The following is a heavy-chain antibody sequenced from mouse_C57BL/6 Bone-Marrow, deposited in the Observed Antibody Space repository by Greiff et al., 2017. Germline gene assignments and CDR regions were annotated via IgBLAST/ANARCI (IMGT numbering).Heavy chain of an antibody. V-gene: IGHV8-8*01. Sequence: QVTLKESGPGILQPSQTLSLTCSFSGFSLSTFGMGVGWIRQPSGKGLEWLAHIWWDDDKYYNPALKSRLTISKDTSKNQVFLNIANVDTADTATYYCARIASYYLHWYFDVWGTGTTVTVSS. CDR2: IWWDDDK. CDR1: GFSLSTFGMG. J-gene: IGHJ1*03. D-gene: IGHD2-12*01. CDR3: ARIASYYLHWYFDV.